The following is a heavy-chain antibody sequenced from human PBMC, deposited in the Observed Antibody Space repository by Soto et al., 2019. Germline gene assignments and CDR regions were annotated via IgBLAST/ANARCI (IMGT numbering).Heavy chain of an antibody. CDR1: GYTFIDYD. Sequence: GASVKVSCKASGYTFIDYDINWVRQAAGQGLEWMGWMNPNTGNTAYAQKFEGRLTLTRDTSTSTAYMDLSTLTSEDTAVYYCTRGFSSSPDHWAKGTLVTVS. D-gene: IGHD6-13*01. J-gene: IGHJ4*02. CDR2: MNPNTGNT. V-gene: IGHV1-8*02. CDR3: TRGFSSSPDH.